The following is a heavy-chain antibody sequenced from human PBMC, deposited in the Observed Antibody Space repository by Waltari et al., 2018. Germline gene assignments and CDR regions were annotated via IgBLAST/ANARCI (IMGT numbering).Heavy chain of an antibody. CDR3: ATGPRYDNYGWFDP. V-gene: IGHV4-4*07. J-gene: IGHJ5*02. Sequence: QVQLQELGPGLVKPSETLSLTCNVSGGSISSYYWTWIRQPAGKGLAWIGRVYATGSTNYNPSLKSRVTMSLDTSKNLFSLKLSSVTAADTAVYYCATGPRYDNYGWFDPWGQGTLVTVSS. CDR1: GGSISSYY. CDR2: VYATGST. D-gene: IGHD4-17*01.